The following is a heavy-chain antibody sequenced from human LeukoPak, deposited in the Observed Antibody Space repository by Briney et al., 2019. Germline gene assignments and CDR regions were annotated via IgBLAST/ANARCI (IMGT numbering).Heavy chain of an antibody. CDR3: ARGNRY. V-gene: IGHV4-59*08. J-gene: IGHJ4*02. CDR2: IYYSGST. D-gene: IGHD1-14*01. CDR1: GGSMSSHY. Sequence: SETLSLTCTVSGGSMSSHYWSWIRQPPWKGLEWIGYIYYSGSTNYNPSLKSRVTISVDTSKNQFSLNLNSVTAADTAVYYCARGNRYWGQGTLVTVSS.